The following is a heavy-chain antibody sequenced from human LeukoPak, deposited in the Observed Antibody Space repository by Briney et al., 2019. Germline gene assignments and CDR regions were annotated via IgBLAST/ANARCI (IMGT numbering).Heavy chain of an antibody. D-gene: IGHD3-10*01. V-gene: IGHV3-11*01. CDR3: ARAPTYGPGSSFDY. CDR2: ISSSDTTM. Sequence: PGGSLRLSCAASGFTFSDYDMTWIRQAPGKGLEWVSYISSSDTTMYNADSVKGRFTISRDNAKNSLYLQMNSLRAEDTAVYYCARAPTYGPGSSFDYWGQGTLVTVSS. J-gene: IGHJ4*02. CDR1: GFTFSDYD.